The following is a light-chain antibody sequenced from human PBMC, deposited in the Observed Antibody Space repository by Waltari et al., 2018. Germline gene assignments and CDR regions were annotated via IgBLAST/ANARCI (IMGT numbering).Light chain of an antibody. CDR1: SSVIGSYNY. CDR2: GFS. J-gene: IGLJ3*02. V-gene: IGLV2-14*03. Sequence: QSALTQAASVSGSPGQPITIPCTVPSSVIGSYNYVSWYQQHPGKAPKLIIYGFSTRPSGVSNRFSGSKSGNTASLTISGLQAEDEADYYCNSYANSNTRVFGGGTKLTVL. CDR3: NSYANSNTRV.